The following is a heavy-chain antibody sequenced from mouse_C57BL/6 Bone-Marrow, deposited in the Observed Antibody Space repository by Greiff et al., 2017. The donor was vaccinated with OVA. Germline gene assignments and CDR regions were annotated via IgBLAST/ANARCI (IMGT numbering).Heavy chain of an antibody. CDR2: IDPSDSYT. Sequence: VQLQQSGAELVKPGASVKLSCKASGYTFTSYWMQWVKQRPGQGLEWIGEIDPSDSYTNYNQKFKGKATLTVDTSSSTAYMQLSSLTSEDSAVYYCARHGDWGQGTTLTVSS. CDR1: GYTFTSYW. CDR3: ARHGD. J-gene: IGHJ2*01. V-gene: IGHV1-50*01.